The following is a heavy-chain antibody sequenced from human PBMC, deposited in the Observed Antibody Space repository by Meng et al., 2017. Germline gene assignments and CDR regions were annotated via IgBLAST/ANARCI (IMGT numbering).Heavy chain of an antibody. J-gene: IGHJ4*02. CDR1: GGSVGSGNYY. Sequence: GQLQESGPGLGRLSETLSLTCTVSGGSVGSGNYYWSWIRQPPGKGLEWIGEINHSGSTNYNPSLKSRVTISVDTSKNQFSLKLSSVTAADTAVYYCASSGYSYGYRFDYWGQGTLVTVSS. V-gene: IGHV4-61*01. D-gene: IGHD5-18*01. CDR3: ASSGYSYGYRFDY. CDR2: INHSGST.